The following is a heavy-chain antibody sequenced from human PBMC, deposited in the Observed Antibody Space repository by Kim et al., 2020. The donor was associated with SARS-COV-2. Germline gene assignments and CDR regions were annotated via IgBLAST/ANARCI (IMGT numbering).Heavy chain of an antibody. CDR3: ARPYSSSFESDY. D-gene: IGHD6-6*01. Sequence: RYSPSFQGQVTISADKSISTAYLQWSSLKASDTAMYYCARPYSSSFESDYWGQGTLVTVSS. V-gene: IGHV5-51*01. J-gene: IGHJ4*02.